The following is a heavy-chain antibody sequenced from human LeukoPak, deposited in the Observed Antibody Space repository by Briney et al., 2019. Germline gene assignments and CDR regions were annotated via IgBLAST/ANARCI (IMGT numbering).Heavy chain of an antibody. CDR3: AREREAGYSYDWFDP. CDR2: ISSSSSYI. D-gene: IGHD5-18*01. V-gene: IGHV3-21*01. J-gene: IGHJ5*02. CDR1: GFTFSSYS. Sequence: GGSLRLSCAASGFTFSSYSMNWVRQAPGKGLEWVSSISSSSSYIYYADSVKGRFTISRDNAKNSLYLQMNSLRAEDTAVYYCAREREAGYSYDWFDPWGQGTLVTVSS.